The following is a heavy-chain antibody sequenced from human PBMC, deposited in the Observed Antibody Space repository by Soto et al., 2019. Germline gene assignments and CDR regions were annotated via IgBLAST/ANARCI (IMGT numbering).Heavy chain of an antibody. D-gene: IGHD6-19*01. CDR2: IYYSGST. Sequence: KPSETLSLTCTVSGGSISSGGYYWIWIRHHPGKGLEWIGYIYYSGSTYYNPSLKSRVTISVDTSKNQFSLKLSSVTAADTAVYYCARDRPNSSGWYGLAFDIWGQGTMVTVSS. CDR1: GGSISSGGYY. CDR3: ARDRPNSSGWYGLAFDI. J-gene: IGHJ3*02. V-gene: IGHV4-31*03.